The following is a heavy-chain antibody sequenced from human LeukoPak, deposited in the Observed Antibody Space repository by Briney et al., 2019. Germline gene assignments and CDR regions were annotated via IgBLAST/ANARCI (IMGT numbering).Heavy chain of an antibody. Sequence: SETLSLTCTVSGDSISSSNWWSWVRQPPGKGLEWIGSIYYSGNTYYNPSLKSRVTISVDTSKNQFSLKLNSVTATDTAVYYCARHYGPWGQGTLVTVSS. D-gene: IGHD3-10*01. CDR3: ARHYGP. CDR2: IYYSGNT. CDR1: GDSISSSNW. J-gene: IGHJ4*02. V-gene: IGHV4-39*01.